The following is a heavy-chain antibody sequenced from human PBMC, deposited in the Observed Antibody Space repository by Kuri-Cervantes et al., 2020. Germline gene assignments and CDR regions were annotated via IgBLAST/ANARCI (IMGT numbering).Heavy chain of an antibody. D-gene: IGHD6-13*01. CDR1: GFTFSSYG. J-gene: IGHJ6*02. CDR2: ISGSGGST. Sequence: GGSLRLSCAASGFTFSSYGMHWVRQAPGKGLEWVSAISGSGGSTYYADSVKGRFTISRDNSKNTLYLQMNSLRAEDTAVYYCAKDQVRQQLDSYGMDVWGQGTTVTVSS. CDR3: AKDQVRQQLDSYGMDV. V-gene: IGHV3-23*01.